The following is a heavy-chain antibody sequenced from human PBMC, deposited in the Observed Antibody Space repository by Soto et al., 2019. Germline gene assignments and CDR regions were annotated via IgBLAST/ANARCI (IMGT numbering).Heavy chain of an antibody. CDR2: MYYSGST. Sequence: PETLSLSCTHYSCSISGYYWVCTRPPPGSGLEWIGYMYYSGSTNYNPSLKSRVAVSVATYKNAFSLKLSSVTAADTAVYYCARGLRRLDIVVVPAGPYYYYMYVWGNGTTVT. J-gene: IGHJ6*03. CDR1: SCSISGYY. V-gene: IGHV4-59*01. D-gene: IGHD2-2*03. CDR3: ARGLRRLDIVVVPAGPYYYYMYV.